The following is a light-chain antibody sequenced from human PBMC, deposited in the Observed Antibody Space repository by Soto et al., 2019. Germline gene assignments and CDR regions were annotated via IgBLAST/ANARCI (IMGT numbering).Light chain of an antibody. CDR1: ASISNY. J-gene: IGKJ4*01. CDR2: SAS. V-gene: IGKV1-17*01. Sequence: DIRMTQSPSSLSASVGDRVTITCRASASISNYLNSYQQTPGKAPKRLIYSASRLQSGVPSRFSGSGSGTEFTLTISSLQPEDFTTYYCLRHNTYPLTFGGGTKVDIK. CDR3: LRHNTYPLT.